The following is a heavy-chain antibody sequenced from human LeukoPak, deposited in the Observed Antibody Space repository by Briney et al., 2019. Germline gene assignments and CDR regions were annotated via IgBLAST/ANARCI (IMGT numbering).Heavy chain of an antibody. V-gene: IGHV4-4*07. CDR2: IYTSGST. J-gene: IGHJ6*03. Sequence: PSETLSLTCTVSGGSISSYYWSWIRQPAGKGLEWIGRIYTSGSTNYNPSLKSRVTISVDTSKNQFSLKLSSVTAADTAVYYCARSILGGGRHYYYYMDVWGKGTTVTVSS. CDR3: ARSILGGGRHYYYYMDV. D-gene: IGHD6-6*01. CDR1: GGSISSYY.